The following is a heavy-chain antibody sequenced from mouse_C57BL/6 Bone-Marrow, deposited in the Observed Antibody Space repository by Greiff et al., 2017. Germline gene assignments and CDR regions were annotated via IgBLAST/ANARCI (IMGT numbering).Heavy chain of an antibody. Sequence: QVQLQQPGAELVQPGASVKLSCKASGYTFTSYWMHWVKQRPGQGLEWIGIIHPNSGSTNYNEKFKSKATLTVDKSSSTAYMQLSSLTSEDSAVXYCAREGYYYGSSYLYYWAMDDWGQGTSVTVSS. CDR2: IHPNSGST. V-gene: IGHV1-64*01. D-gene: IGHD1-1*01. J-gene: IGHJ4*01. CDR3: AREGYYYGSSYLYYWAMDD. CDR1: GYTFTSYW.